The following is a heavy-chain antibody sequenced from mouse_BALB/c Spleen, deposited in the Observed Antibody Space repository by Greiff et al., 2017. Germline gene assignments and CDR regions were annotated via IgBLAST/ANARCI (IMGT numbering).Heavy chain of an antibody. CDR1: GFSLSRYS. Sequence: VMLVESGPGLVAPSQSLSITCTVSGFSLSRYSVHWVRQPPGKGLEWLGMIWGGGSTDYNSALKSRLSISKDNSKSQVFLKMNSLQTDDTAMYYCARNWRIGTTVNYAMDYWGQGTSVTVSS. CDR2: IWGGGST. CDR3: ARNWRIGTTVNYAMDY. J-gene: IGHJ4*01. V-gene: IGHV2-6-4*01. D-gene: IGHD1-1*01.